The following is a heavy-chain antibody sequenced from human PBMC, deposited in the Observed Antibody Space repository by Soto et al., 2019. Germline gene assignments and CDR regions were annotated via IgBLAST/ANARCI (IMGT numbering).Heavy chain of an antibody. D-gene: IGHD6-19*01. Sequence: WGSLRLSCAASGFTFSSYAMSWVRQAPGKGLEWVSAISGSGGSTYYADSVKGRFTISRDNSKNTLYLQMNSLRAEDTAVYYCAKDLGSGWYSYFDYWGQGTLVTVSS. J-gene: IGHJ4*02. CDR2: ISGSGGST. CDR1: GFTFSSYA. V-gene: IGHV3-23*01. CDR3: AKDLGSGWYSYFDY.